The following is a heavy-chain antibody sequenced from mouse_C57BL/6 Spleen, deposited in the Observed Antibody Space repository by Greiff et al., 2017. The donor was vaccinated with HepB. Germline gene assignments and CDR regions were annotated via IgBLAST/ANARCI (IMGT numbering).Heavy chain of an antibody. V-gene: IGHV1-42*01. CDR3: ARGAYYGSSNSIYYAMDY. CDR1: GYSFTGYY. CDR2: INPSTGGT. J-gene: IGHJ4*01. D-gene: IGHD1-1*01. Sequence: VQLQQSGPELVKPGASVKISCKASGYSFTGYYMNWVKQSPEKSLEWIGEINPSTGGTTYNQKFKAKATLTVDKSSSTAYMQLKSLTSEDSAVYYCARGAYYGSSNSIYYAMDYWGQGTSVTVSS.